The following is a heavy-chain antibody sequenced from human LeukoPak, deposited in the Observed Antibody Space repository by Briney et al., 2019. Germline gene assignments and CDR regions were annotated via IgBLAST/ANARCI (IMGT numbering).Heavy chain of an antibody. D-gene: IGHD3-10*01. V-gene: IGHV4-34*01. CDR1: GGSFSGYY. Sequence: KPSETLSLTCAVYGGSFSGYYWSWIRQPPGKGLGWIGEINHSGSTNYNPSLKSRVTISVDTSKNQFSLKLSSVTAADTAVYYCARRYYYGSGSYFFDYWGQGTLVTVSS. CDR3: ARRYYYGSGSYFFDY. J-gene: IGHJ4*02. CDR2: INHSGST.